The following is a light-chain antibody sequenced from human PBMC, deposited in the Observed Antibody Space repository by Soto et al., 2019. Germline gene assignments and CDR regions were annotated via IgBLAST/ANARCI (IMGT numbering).Light chain of an antibody. V-gene: IGKV3-20*01. CDR1: QSVSSSY. CDR2: GAS. CDR3: QQYGSSPPVYT. J-gene: IGKJ2*01. Sequence: EIVLTQSPGTLSLSPGERATLSCRASQSVSSSYLAWYQQKPGQAPRLLIYGASSRATGIPDRFSGSGSGTDFTLIISRLEPEDFAVSCWQQYGSSPPVYTFGQGTKLEIK.